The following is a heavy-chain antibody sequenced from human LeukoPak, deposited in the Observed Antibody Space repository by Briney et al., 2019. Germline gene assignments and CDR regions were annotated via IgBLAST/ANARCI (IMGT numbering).Heavy chain of an antibody. V-gene: IGHV1-2*02. Sequence: ASVKVSCKASGYTFTDYYMHWVRQAPGQGLEWMGWLNPNSGGTNYAQNFQGRVTMTRDTSISTAYMELSRLRSDDTAVYYCARQLLWFGELLGFDYWGQGTLVTVSS. CDR1: GYTFTDYY. D-gene: IGHD3-10*01. CDR2: LNPNSGGT. J-gene: IGHJ4*02. CDR3: ARQLLWFGELLGFDY.